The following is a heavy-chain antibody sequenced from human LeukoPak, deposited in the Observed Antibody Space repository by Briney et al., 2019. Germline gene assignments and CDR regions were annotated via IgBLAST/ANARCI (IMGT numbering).Heavy chain of an antibody. V-gene: IGHV3-30-3*01. Sequence: GRSLRLSCAASGFTFSSYAMHWVRQAPGKGLEWVAVISYDGSNKYYADSVKGRFTISRDNSKNTLYLQMNSLRAEDTAVYYCARDLYDYVWGSSYPDAFDIWGQGTMVTVSS. CDR2: ISYDGSNK. J-gene: IGHJ3*02. D-gene: IGHD3-16*01. CDR1: GFTFSSYA. CDR3: ARDLYDYVWGSSYPDAFDI.